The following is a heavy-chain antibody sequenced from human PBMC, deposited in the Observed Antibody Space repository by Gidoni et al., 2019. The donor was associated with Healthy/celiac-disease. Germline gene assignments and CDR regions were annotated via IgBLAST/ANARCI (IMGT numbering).Heavy chain of an antibody. J-gene: IGHJ4*02. D-gene: IGHD6-13*01. V-gene: IGHV5-51*01. CDR1: GYSFPSYW. CDR3: ASLSYSSSWQPFDY. CDR2: IDPGESDT. Sequence: EVQLVQSGAEVKKPVESLKISCKGSGYSFPSYWIGWVRQMPGKGLEWMRIIDPGESDTRYSPSFQGQVTISADKSISTAYLQWSSLKTSDTAMYYCASLSYSSSWQPFDYWGQGTLVTVSS.